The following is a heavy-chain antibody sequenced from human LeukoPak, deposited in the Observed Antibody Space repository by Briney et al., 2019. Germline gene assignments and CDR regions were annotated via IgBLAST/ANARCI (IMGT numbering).Heavy chain of an antibody. CDR1: GYSFTSYW. J-gene: IGHJ4*02. V-gene: IGHV5-51*01. CDR3: ARQEAHLLSDY. CDR2: IYPGNSDT. D-gene: IGHD2-2*01. Sequence: PGGSLKISCKGSGYSFTSYWIAWVRQMPGKGLEWMGIIYPGNSDTRYSPSFQGQVTISADKSISTAYLQWSSLKASDTAMYYCARQEAHLLSDYWGQGTLVTVSS.